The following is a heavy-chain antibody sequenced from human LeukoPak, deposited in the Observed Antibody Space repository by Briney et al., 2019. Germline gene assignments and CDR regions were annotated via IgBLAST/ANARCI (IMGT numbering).Heavy chain of an antibody. CDR1: GYTPTGYY. CDR3: ASRLYCSNTRCRNFPFAY. CDR2: IIPIFGTA. Sequence: ASVKVSCKASGYTPTGYYMHWVRQAPGQGLEWMGGIIPIFGTANYAQKFQDRVTITADESTSTAYMELSSLRSEDTAIYYCASRLYCSNTRCRNFPFAYWGQGTLVTVSS. V-gene: IGHV1-69*13. D-gene: IGHD2-2*01. J-gene: IGHJ4*02.